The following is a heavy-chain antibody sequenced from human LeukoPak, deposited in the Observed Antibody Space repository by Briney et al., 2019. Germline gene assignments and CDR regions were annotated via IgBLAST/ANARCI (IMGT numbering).Heavy chain of an antibody. V-gene: IGHV4-61*10. Sequence: KPSETLSLTCTVSGGSISSGSYYWSWIRQPAGKGLEWIGYIYYSGSTNYNPSLKSRVTISVDTSKNQFSLKLSSVTAADTAVYYCARQITYYDSSGEAFDIWGQGTMVTVSS. D-gene: IGHD3-22*01. J-gene: IGHJ3*02. CDR2: IYYSGST. CDR3: ARQITYYDSSGEAFDI. CDR1: GGSISSGSYY.